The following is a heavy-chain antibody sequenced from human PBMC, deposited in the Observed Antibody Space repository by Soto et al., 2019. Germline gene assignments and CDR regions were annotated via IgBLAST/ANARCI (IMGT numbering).Heavy chain of an antibody. CDR2: INIGNGNT. Sequence: ASVKVSCKASGYTFTSYPIHWVRQAPGQGLEWMGWINIGNGNTQYSQNFQGRVTITRDTSATTAYMELSSLRSEDTAVYYCAREPLYGGKCYLNYFDPWGQGTLVTVSS. J-gene: IGHJ5*02. V-gene: IGHV1-3*04. CDR1: GYTFTSYP. D-gene: IGHD2-15*01. CDR3: AREPLYGGKCYLNYFDP.